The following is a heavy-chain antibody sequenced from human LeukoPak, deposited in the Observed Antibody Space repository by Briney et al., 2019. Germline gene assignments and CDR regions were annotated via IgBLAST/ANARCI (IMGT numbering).Heavy chain of an antibody. CDR1: GFTFSDYY. V-gene: IGHV3-11*01. Sequence: TGGSLRLSCAASGFTFSDYYMSWIRQAPGKGLEWVSYISSSGSTIYYADSVKGRFTISRDNAKNSLYLQMNSLRAEDTAVYYCARDQGSGYYSCYYYYMDVWGKGTTVTVSS. D-gene: IGHD3-22*01. CDR3: ARDQGSGYYSCYYYYMDV. CDR2: ISSSGSTI. J-gene: IGHJ6*03.